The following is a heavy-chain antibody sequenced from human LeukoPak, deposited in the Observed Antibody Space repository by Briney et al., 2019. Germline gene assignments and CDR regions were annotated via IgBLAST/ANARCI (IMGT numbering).Heavy chain of an antibody. CDR1: GFTFTKHD. J-gene: IGHJ1*01. CDR3: ARGSLGPAY. D-gene: IGHD3-10*01. Sequence: PGGSLRLSCDVSGFTFTKHDMSWFRRPPGKGLEWVSSISRSGAYSHYAASVRGRFTISRDNPNDTLFLQMTGLQVADTAIYYCARGSLGPAYWGRGTLVAVSS. V-gene: IGHV3-20*04. CDR2: ISRSGAYS.